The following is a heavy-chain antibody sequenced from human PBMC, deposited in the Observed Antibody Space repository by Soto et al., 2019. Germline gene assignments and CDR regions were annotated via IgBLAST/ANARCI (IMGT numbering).Heavy chain of an antibody. Sequence: ASVKVSCKASGYTFTGYYMHWVRQAPGQGLERMGWINPNSGGTNYAQKFQGWVTMTRDTSISTAYMELSRLRSDDTAVYYCARTYCSSTSCPYYYYYGMDVWGQGTTVTVSS. V-gene: IGHV1-2*04. CDR3: ARTYCSSTSCPYYYYYGMDV. J-gene: IGHJ6*02. D-gene: IGHD2-2*01. CDR1: GYTFTGYY. CDR2: INPNSGGT.